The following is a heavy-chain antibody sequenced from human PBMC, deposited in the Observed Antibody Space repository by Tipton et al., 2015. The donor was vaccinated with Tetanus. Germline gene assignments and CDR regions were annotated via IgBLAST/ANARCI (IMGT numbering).Heavy chain of an antibody. V-gene: IGHV4-30-2*01. Sequence: QLVQSGAEVKPSETLSLTCSVSGASLRGGDYHWSWIRQPPGKGLEWIGYIYHTGGSYYNPSLKSRVTMSVDLSKNEFSLNLASVTVADTAVYYCVRAPYSSPGKYYFDLWGQGTLVTVSS. CDR1: GASLRGGDYH. J-gene: IGHJ4*02. CDR2: IYHTGGS. D-gene: IGHD4-11*01. CDR3: VRAPYSSPGKYYFDL.